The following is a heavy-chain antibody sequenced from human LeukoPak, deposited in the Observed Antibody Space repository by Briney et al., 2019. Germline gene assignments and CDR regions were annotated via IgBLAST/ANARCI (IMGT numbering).Heavy chain of an antibody. CDR1: GGTFSSYA. CDR2: IIPIFGTA. J-gene: IGHJ4*02. CDR3: ARGGIADRPFYSYFDY. V-gene: IGHV1-69*05. D-gene: IGHD6-6*01. Sequence: GASVKVSCKASGGTFSSYAISWVRQAPGQGLEWMGGIIPIFGTANYAQKFQGRVTITMDESTSTAYMELSSLRSEDTAVYYCARGGIADRPFYSYFDYWGPGTLVTVSS.